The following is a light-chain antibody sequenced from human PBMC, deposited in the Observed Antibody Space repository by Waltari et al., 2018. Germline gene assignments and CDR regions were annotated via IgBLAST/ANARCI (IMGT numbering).Light chain of an antibody. CDR2: GAS. J-gene: IGKJ1*01. V-gene: IGKV3-15*01. CDR3: QQYNNWPGT. CDR1: QRVSSG. Sequence: ETVMTQSPPTLSVSPGERATLSCRASQRVSSGLAWYQQKPGQAPRLLIYGASTRATGIPARFSGSGSGTEFTLTISSLQSEDFAVYYCQQYNNWPGTFGQGTKVEIK.